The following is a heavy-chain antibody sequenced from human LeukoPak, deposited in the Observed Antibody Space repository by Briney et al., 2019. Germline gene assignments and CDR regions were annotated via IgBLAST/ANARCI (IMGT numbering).Heavy chain of an antibody. J-gene: IGHJ4*02. CDR1: DGSISSNNFY. Sequence: KPSETLSLTCTVSDGSISSNNFYWGWIRQPPGKGLEWIGDIYYGRSPYYNPSLKSRLTISVDTSKNQFSLKLSSVTAADTAVYYCARGLVGATAKNDYWGQGTLVTVSS. V-gene: IGHV4-39*01. D-gene: IGHD1-26*01. CDR3: ARGLVGATAKNDY. CDR2: IYYGRSP.